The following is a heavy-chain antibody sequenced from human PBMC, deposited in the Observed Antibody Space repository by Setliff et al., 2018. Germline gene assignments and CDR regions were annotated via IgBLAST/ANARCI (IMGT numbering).Heavy chain of an antibody. CDR3: TRFGDRNGIGI. CDR1: GFTFDKHG. D-gene: IGHD1-26*01. CDR2: INWDGKTT. Sequence: GGSLRLSCAASGFTFDKHGMNWVRQAPGKGLEWISTINWDGKTTAYADSVKGRFTISRDNAKKFLYLHMNSLRDEDTALYHCTRFGDRNGIGIWGQGTMVTVSS. J-gene: IGHJ3*02. V-gene: IGHV3-20*01.